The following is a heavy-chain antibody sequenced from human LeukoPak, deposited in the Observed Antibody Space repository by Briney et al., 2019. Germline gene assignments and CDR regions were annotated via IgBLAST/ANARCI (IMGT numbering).Heavy chain of an antibody. CDR2: INPSGGST. V-gene: IGHV1-46*01. Sequence: GASVKVSCKASGYTFTSYYMHWVRQAPGQGLEWMGIINPSGGSTNYAQKFQGRVTMTRDTSISTAYMELSRLRSDDTAVYYCARGMEPYYYMDVWGKGTTVTVSS. CDR1: GYTFTSYY. CDR3: ARGMEPYYYMDV. D-gene: IGHD1-26*01. J-gene: IGHJ6*03.